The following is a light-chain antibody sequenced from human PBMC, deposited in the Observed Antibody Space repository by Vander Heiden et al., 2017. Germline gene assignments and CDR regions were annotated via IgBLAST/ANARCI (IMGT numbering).Light chain of an antibody. CDR2: RKN. V-gene: IGLV1-47*01. CDR3: AVWDDSVSGWG. J-gene: IGLJ3*02. CDR1: SSNIGSNY. Sequence: QSVLTQPPSTSETPSHTVTISSSATSSNIGSNYRYWYQQLPGTAPKLLIYRKNQRPSGVPDRFSGSKSGTSASLASSGDRSEDEAEYNCAVWDDSVSGWGFGGGTRLTVL.